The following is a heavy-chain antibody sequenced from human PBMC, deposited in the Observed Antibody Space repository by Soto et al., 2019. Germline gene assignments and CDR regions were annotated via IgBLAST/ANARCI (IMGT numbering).Heavy chain of an antibody. V-gene: IGHV5-10-1*01. CDR3: ARLSTYYDFWSGYLTKNDYYGMDV. J-gene: IGHJ6*02. CDR1: GYSFTSYW. D-gene: IGHD3-3*01. CDR2: IDPSDSYT. Sequence: PGESLKISCKGSGYSFTSYWISWVRQMPGKGLEWMGRIDPSDSYTNYSPSFQGHVTISADKSISTAYLQWSSLKASDTAMYYCARLSTYYDFWSGYLTKNDYYGMDVWGQGTTVTVSS.